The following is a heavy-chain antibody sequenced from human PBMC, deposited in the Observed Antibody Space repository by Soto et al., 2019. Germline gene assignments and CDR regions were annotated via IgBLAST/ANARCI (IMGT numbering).Heavy chain of an antibody. J-gene: IGHJ6*02. CDR3: AREGLSTGTPEYYGRDV. Sequence: QVQLVQSGAEVKKPGASVKVSCKASGYTFTSYDINWVRQATGQGLEWMGWMNPNSGNTGYAQKFQGRVTMTRNTSISTAYMELSSPRSDDTAVYYCAREGLSTGTPEYYGRDVLGQGTTVTVSS. D-gene: IGHD1-1*01. CDR2: MNPNSGNT. V-gene: IGHV1-8*01. CDR1: GYTFTSYD.